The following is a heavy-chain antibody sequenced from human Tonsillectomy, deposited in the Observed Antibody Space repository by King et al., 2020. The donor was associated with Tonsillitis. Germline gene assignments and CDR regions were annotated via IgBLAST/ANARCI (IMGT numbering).Heavy chain of an antibody. D-gene: IGHD2-8*01. J-gene: IGHJ2*01. CDR1: GFTFTSSA. V-gene: IGHV1-58*01. Sequence: LQLVQSGPEVKKPGTSVKVSCKASGFTFTSSAVQWVRQARGQRLEWIGWIVVGSGNTNYAQKFQERVTITRDMSTSTAYMELSSLRSEDTAVYYCAAGPYCTNGVCYKWYFDLWGRGTLVTVSS. CDR2: IVVGSGNT. CDR3: AAGPYCTNGVCYKWYFDL.